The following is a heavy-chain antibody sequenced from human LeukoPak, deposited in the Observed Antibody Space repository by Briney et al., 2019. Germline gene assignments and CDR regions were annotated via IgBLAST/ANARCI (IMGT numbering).Heavy chain of an antibody. D-gene: IGHD3-3*01. CDR2: ISAYNGNT. V-gene: IGHV1-18*01. Sequence: ASVKVSCKASGYTFTSYGISWVRRAPGQGLEWMGWISAYNGNTNYAQKLQGRVTMTTDTSTSTAYMELRSLRSDDTSVYQCASRCYDFWSGLLSGYLDYWGQGTLVTVSS. CDR1: GYTFTSYG. CDR3: ASRCYDFWSGLLSGYLDY. J-gene: IGHJ4*02.